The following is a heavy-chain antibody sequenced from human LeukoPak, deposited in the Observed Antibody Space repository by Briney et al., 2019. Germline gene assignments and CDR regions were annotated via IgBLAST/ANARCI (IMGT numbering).Heavy chain of an antibody. CDR2: IFYSGCT. V-gene: IGHV4-39*07. J-gene: IGHJ4*02. CDR1: GGSINTPNYY. CDR3: ARARDGIRGVYFDY. Sequence: SETLSLTCTVSGGSINTPNYYWGWIRQTPGKGLEWIENIFYSGCTYYSPSLTSRVTISLDTSRNQFSLKLNSVTAADTAVYYCARARDGIRGVYFDYWGQGTLVTVSS. D-gene: IGHD3-10*01.